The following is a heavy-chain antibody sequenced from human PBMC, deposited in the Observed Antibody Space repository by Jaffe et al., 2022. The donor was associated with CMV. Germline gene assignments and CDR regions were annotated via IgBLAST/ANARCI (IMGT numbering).Heavy chain of an antibody. V-gene: IGHV3-64D*06. J-gene: IGHJ3*02. CDR1: GFTFSSYA. D-gene: IGHD2-8*01. CDR2: ISSNGGST. CDR3: VKEGVLMVYAIPAFDI. Sequence: EVQLVESGGGLVQPGGSLRLSCSASGFTFSSYAMHWVRQAPGKGLEYVSAISSNGGSTYYADSVKGRFTISRDNSKNTLYLQMSSLRAEDTAVYYCVKEGVLMVYAIPAFDIWGQGTMVTVSS.